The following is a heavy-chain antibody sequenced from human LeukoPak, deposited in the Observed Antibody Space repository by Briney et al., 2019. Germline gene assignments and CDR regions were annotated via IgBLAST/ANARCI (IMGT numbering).Heavy chain of an antibody. Sequence: AGGSLRLSCAASGFTFSSYDMHWVRQATRKGLEWVSAIGTAGDTYYPGYVKGRFTISRENAKNSLYLQMNSLRAEDTAVYYCERSSMVRGVFDYWGQGTLVTVSS. CDR3: ERSSMVRGVFDY. J-gene: IGHJ4*02. V-gene: IGHV3-13*01. D-gene: IGHD3-10*01. CDR2: IGTAGDT. CDR1: GFTFSSYD.